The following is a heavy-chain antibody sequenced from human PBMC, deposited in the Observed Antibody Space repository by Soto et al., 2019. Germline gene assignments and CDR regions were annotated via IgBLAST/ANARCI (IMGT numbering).Heavy chain of an antibody. Sequence: QVQLQESGPGLVKPSETLSLTCTVSGGSVSSGRYYWSWMRQPPGKGLEWIGYIYYTGTTNYNPSPKPRFPIALKPSTNQFSLNASSVTAAATAMYYRGREEPRSGYVYDWGQGTLVTVSS. J-gene: IGHJ4*02. V-gene: IGHV4-61*01. D-gene: IGHD3-3*01. CDR3: GREEPRSGYVYD. CDR1: GGSVSSGRYY. CDR2: IYYTGTT.